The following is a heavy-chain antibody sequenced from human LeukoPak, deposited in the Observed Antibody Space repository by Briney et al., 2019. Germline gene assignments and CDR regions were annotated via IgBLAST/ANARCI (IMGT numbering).Heavy chain of an antibody. V-gene: IGHV3-7*04. CDR3: ARGGSRGRGDFDY. D-gene: IGHD3-10*01. CDR1: GFTFSSYW. CDR2: IKQDGSEK. J-gene: IGHJ4*02. Sequence: PGGSLRLSCAASGFTFSSYWMSWVRQAPGKGLEWVANIKQDGSEKYYVDSVKGRFTISRDNAKNSLYLQMNSLRAEDTAVYYCARGGSRGRGDFDYWGQGTLVTVSS.